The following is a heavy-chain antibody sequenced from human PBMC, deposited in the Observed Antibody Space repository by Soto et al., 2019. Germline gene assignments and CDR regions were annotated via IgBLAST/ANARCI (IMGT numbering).Heavy chain of an antibody. CDR1: GYSFTSYW. CDR2: IYPGDSDT. Sequence: GESLKISCKGSGYSFTSYWIGWVRQMPGKGLEWMGIIYPGDSDTRYSPSFQGQVTISADKSISTAYLQWSSLKASDTSIYYCARHGEKYQLLTGNWFDPWAREPWSPSPQ. D-gene: IGHD2-2*01. J-gene: IGHJ5*02. V-gene: IGHV5-51*01. CDR3: ARHGEKYQLLTGNWFDP.